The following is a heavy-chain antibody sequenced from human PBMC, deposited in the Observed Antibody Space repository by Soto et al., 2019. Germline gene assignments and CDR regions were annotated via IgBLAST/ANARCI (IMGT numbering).Heavy chain of an antibody. Sequence: GGSLRLSCAASGFTFSSYARSWGRQAPGKGLEWVSGIGGSGSSTFYADSVKGRFTISRDNSKNTLYLQMNSLRAEDTAVYHCAKVSTGYYYYFDSWGRGTLVTVSS. D-gene: IGHD3-9*01. CDR1: GFTFSSYA. CDR2: IGGSGSST. CDR3: AKVSTGYYYYFDS. V-gene: IGHV3-23*01. J-gene: IGHJ4*02.